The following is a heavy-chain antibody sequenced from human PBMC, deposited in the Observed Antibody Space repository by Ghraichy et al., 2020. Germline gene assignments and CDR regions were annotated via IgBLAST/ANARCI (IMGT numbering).Heavy chain of an antibody. CDR3: AKGGYSYGYDSLRVHYGMDV. CDR1: GFTFSSYA. Sequence: GGSLRLSCAASGFTFSSYAMSWVRQAPGKGLEWVSAISGSGGSTYYADSVKGRFTISRDNSKNTLYLQMNSLRAEDTAVYYCAKGGYSYGYDSLRVHYGMDVWGQGTTVTVSS. J-gene: IGHJ6*02. V-gene: IGHV3-23*01. CDR2: ISGSGGST. D-gene: IGHD5-18*01.